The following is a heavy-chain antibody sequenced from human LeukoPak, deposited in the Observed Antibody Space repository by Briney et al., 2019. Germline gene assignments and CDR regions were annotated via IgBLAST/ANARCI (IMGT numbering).Heavy chain of an antibody. CDR3: ARDIGVVPGVHYMDV. J-gene: IGHJ6*03. V-gene: IGHV3-7*01. Sequence: PGGSLRLSCAASGFTFSNYWMTWVRQAPGKGLEWVADIKQDGSEKVYVKSVRGRFTVSRDNAKMSLFLQMNSLRAEDKAVNYCARDIGVVPGVHYMDVWGKGTTVTVS. D-gene: IGHD3-3*01. CDR2: IKQDGSEK. CDR1: GFTFSNYW.